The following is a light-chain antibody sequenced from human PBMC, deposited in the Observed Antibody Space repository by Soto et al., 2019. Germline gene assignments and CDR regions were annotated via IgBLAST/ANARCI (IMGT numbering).Light chain of an antibody. CDR3: QQYGGSPYT. Sequence: PGERATLSYRASQSFAGFLAWYQHKAGQPPRLLIYDASKRATGLPDRFSGTGSGTDFTLTISRLEPEDFAVYYCQQYGGSPYTFGQGTRLEIK. J-gene: IGKJ2*01. V-gene: IGKV3-20*01. CDR2: DAS. CDR1: QSFAGF.